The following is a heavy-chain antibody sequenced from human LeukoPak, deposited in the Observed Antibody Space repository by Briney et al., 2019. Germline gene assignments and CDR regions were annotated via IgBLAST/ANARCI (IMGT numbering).Heavy chain of an antibody. CDR3: ASSDYKGFAY. J-gene: IGHJ4*02. CDR1: GGSISHYH. Sequence: PSETLSLTCTVSGGSISHYHWTWIRQPPGQELEWIGYISYRGSTNYNPSLKSRVTISVDTYKTQFSLKLASVTAADTAVYYCASSDYKGFAYWGQGALVTVSS. V-gene: IGHV4-59*08. CDR2: ISYRGST. D-gene: IGHD3-16*01.